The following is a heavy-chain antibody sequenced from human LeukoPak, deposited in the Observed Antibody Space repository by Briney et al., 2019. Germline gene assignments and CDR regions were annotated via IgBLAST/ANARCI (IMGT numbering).Heavy chain of an antibody. J-gene: IGHJ3*01. Sequence: PGGSLRLSCAASGFTFNKYIMHWVRQAPGKGLEWVAVVLCDGRLKNNADSVKGRFTISRDNSKNMMYLQMNSLRDEDTALYYCARDNWGGAFDLWGQGTMVTVSS. CDR2: VLCDGRLK. V-gene: IGHV3-30*03. CDR1: GFTFNKYI. D-gene: IGHD7-27*01. CDR3: ARDNWGGAFDL.